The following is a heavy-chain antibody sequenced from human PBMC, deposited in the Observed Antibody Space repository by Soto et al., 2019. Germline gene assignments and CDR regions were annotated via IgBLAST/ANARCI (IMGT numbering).Heavy chain of an antibody. CDR3: AKDDGLGY. J-gene: IGHJ4*02. V-gene: IGHV3-30*18. Sequence: PGGFLRLSCAASGFTFSSYGMHWVRQAPGKGLEWVAVISYDGSNKYYADSVKGRFTISRDNSKNTLYLQMNSLRAEDTAVYYWAKDDGLGYWGQGTLVTVSS. CDR1: GFTFSSYG. CDR2: ISYDGSNK.